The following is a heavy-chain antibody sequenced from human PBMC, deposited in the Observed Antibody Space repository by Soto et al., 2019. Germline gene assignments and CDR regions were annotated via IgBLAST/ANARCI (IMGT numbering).Heavy chain of an antibody. J-gene: IGHJ4*02. D-gene: IGHD3-10*01. Sequence: PGGSLRLSCVASEVTFNRHCLSCVRQSPGKGLEWVSTINPSGDSTFYADSVKGRFTISSDNSKHTVYLQMNRLSVGDTAVYLCAKVDVSTASSFDYWGPGALVTVSS. CDR1: EVTFNRHC. CDR3: AKVDVSTASSFDY. V-gene: IGHV3-23*01. CDR2: INPSGDST.